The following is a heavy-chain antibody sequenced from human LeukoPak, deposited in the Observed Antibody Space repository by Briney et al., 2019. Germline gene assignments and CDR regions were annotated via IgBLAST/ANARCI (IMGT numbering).Heavy chain of an antibody. CDR3: GRDPKLGIRGYTYGYIGY. CDR1: GYTFTSYA. D-gene: IGHD5-18*01. Sequence: ASVKVSCKASGYTFTSYAMNWVRQAPGQGLEWMGWINTNTGNPTYAQGFTGRFVFSLDTSVSTAYLQISGLKADDTAVYYCGRDPKLGIRGYTYGYIGYWGQGTLVTVSS. J-gene: IGHJ4*02. CDR2: INTNTGNP. V-gene: IGHV7-4-1*02.